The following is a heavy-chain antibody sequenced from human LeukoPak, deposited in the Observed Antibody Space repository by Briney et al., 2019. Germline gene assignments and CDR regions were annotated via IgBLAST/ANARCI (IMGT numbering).Heavy chain of an antibody. CDR3: ARSLPYYYDSSGYSFDY. CDR2: IYSGGST. D-gene: IGHD3-22*01. CDR1: GFTFSNFW. V-gene: IGHV3-53*01. Sequence: GGSLRLSCAASGFTFSNFWMHWVRQAPGKGLEWVSVIYSGGSTYYADSVKGRFTISRDNSKNTLYLQMNSLRAEDTAVYYCARSLPYYYDSSGYSFDYWGQGTLVTVSS. J-gene: IGHJ4*02.